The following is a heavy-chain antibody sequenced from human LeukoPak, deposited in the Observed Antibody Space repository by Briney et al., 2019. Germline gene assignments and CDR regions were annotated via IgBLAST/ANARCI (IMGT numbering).Heavy chain of an antibody. D-gene: IGHD3-10*01. CDR2: IKSKSDGGTT. CDR1: GFTFSNAW. CDR3: TTYASGSHRD. V-gene: IGHV3-15*01. Sequence: GRSLRLSCAASGFTFSNAWMSWVRQAPGKGLEWVGRIKSKSDGGTTDHAAPVKGRFTVSRDDSKNTLYMEMNSLQTEDTAVYYCTTYASGSHRDWGQGTLVTVSS. J-gene: IGHJ4*02.